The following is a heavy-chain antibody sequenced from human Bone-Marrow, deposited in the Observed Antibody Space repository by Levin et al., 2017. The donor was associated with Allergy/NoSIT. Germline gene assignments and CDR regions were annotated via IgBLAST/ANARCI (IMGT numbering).Heavy chain of an antibody. D-gene: IGHD4-11*01. Sequence: GESLKISCAASGFTFSSYSMNWVRQAPGKGLEWVASLKQDGSEQYYVDSVKGRFTISRDNAKNSLFLQMNSLRAEDTALYYCARGSYSPTYWGQGTLVTVSS. V-gene: IGHV3-7*01. CDR2: LKQDGSEQ. CDR1: GFTFSSYS. J-gene: IGHJ4*02. CDR3: ARGSYSPTY.